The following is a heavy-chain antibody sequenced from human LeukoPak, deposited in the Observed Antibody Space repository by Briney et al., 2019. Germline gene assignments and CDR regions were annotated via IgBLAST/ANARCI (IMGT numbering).Heavy chain of an antibody. Sequence: GGSLRLSCAASGFTFSSYWMHWVRQAPGKGLVWVSRINSDGSSTSYADSVKGRFTISRDNAKNTLYLQMNSLRAEDTAVYYCVREKYQLPPTHWFDPWGQGTLVTVSS. CDR3: VREKYQLPPTHWFDP. CDR1: GFTFSSYW. V-gene: IGHV3-74*01. CDR2: INSDGSST. D-gene: IGHD2-2*01. J-gene: IGHJ5*02.